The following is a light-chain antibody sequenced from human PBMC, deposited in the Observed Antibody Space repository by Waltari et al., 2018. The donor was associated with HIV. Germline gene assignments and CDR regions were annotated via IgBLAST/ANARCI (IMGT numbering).Light chain of an antibody. CDR2: AAS. CDR3: QQSSGVPPYT. Sequence: DILMTQSPSSLSSSVGDRVTITCRAGQNISNYLNWYQQKAGKAPKLLIYAASSVQSGVPSRFSGSGSVTDFTLTISSLQPEDCATYYCQQSSGVPPYTFGQGTKLELK. J-gene: IGKJ2*01. CDR1: QNISNY. V-gene: IGKV1-39*01.